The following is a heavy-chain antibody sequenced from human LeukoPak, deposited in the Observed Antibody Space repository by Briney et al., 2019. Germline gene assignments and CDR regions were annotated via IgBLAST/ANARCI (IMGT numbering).Heavy chain of an antibody. Sequence: VGSLRLSCAASGFTFSRYAMHWVRQAPGKGLEWVALISYDGTKTYYAASVKGRFTISRDNSNTLYLQMSSLRAEDTAVYYCARGRGGNMGDAFDIWGQGTMVTVSS. CDR1: GFTFSRYA. CDR2: ISYDGTKT. V-gene: IGHV3-30*04. CDR3: ARGRGGNMGDAFDI. D-gene: IGHD4-23*01. J-gene: IGHJ3*02.